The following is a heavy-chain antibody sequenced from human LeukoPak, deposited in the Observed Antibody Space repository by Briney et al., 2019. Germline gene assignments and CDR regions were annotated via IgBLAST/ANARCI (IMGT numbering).Heavy chain of an antibody. Sequence: GGSLRLSCAASDFSFITYAMSWVRQAPGKGLEWVSTISGGGDATYYADSVKGRFTISRDNSKNTLYLQMNSLRVEDTAVYYCARDLKGSSYWGQGALVTVSS. J-gene: IGHJ4*02. CDR1: DFSFITYA. V-gene: IGHV3-23*01. CDR3: ARDLKGSSY. CDR2: ISGGGDAT.